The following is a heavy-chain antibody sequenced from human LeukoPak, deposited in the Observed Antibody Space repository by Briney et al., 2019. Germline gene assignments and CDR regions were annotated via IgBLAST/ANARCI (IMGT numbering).Heavy chain of an antibody. CDR3: AKDRYNDYYFDY. CDR1: GFTFSSYA. CDR2: ISGSGGRT. V-gene: IGHV3-23*01. D-gene: IGHD3-16*01. Sequence: GGSLRLSCAASGFTFSSYAMSWVRQAPGKGLEWVSAISGSGGRTYYADSVKGRFTISRDNSKNTLYLQMNSLRAEDTAVYYCAKDRYNDYYFDYWGQGTLVTVSS. J-gene: IGHJ4*02.